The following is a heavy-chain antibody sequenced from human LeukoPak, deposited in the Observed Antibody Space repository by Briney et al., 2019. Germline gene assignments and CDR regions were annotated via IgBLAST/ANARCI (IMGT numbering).Heavy chain of an antibody. CDR2: IRSKANDETT. Sequence: GGSLRLSCTASGFTFGDYAMSWVRQAPGKGLEWVGFIRSKANDETTEYAASVKGGFTISRDDSKSIAYLQMNSLKTEDTAVYYCTRTGRWLQPYWGQGTLVTVSS. D-gene: IGHD5-24*01. CDR1: GFTFGDYA. CDR3: TRTGRWLQPY. V-gene: IGHV3-49*04. J-gene: IGHJ4*02.